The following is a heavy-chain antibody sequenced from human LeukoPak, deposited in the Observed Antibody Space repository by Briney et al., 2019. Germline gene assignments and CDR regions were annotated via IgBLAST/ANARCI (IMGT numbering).Heavy chain of an antibody. CDR1: GFIFSSYA. D-gene: IGHD6-13*01. CDR2: ISYDGSNK. V-gene: IGHV3-30*04. CDR3: ARGGSSWGFAFDI. J-gene: IGHJ3*02. Sequence: GGSLRLSCAASGFIFSSYAMHWVRQAPGKGLEWVAVISYDGSNKYYADSVKGRFTISRDNSKNTLYLQMNSLRAEDTAVYYCARGGSSWGFAFDIWGQGTMVTVSS.